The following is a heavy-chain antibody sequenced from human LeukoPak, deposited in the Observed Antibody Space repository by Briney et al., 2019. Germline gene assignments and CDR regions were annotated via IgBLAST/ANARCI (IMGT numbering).Heavy chain of an antibody. CDR1: GDSISIYY. CDR2: IYYTGST. V-gene: IGHV4-59*01. D-gene: IGHD3-22*01. CDR3: ARGRGDSRGTSFDS. J-gene: IGHJ4*02. Sequence: PSETLSLTCTVSGDSISIYYWSWIRQPPGKGLEWIGYIYYTGSTTYNPSLKSRLTISIDTSKNQFSLNLISLTAADTAVWYCARGRGDSRGTSFDSWGQGTLVTVSS.